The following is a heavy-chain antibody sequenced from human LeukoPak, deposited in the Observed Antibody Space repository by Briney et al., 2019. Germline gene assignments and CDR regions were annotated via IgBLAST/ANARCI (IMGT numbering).Heavy chain of an antibody. CDR2: IRYDGSNK. CDR3: ARVAAAPFVWFDP. D-gene: IGHD6-13*01. Sequence: PGGSLRLSCAASGFTFSSYGMHWVCQAPGKGLEWVAFIRYDGSNKYYADSVKGRFTIPRDNSKNTLYLQMNSLRAEDTAVYYCARVAAAPFVWFDPWGQGTLVTVSS. J-gene: IGHJ5*02. CDR1: GFTFSSYG. V-gene: IGHV3-30*02.